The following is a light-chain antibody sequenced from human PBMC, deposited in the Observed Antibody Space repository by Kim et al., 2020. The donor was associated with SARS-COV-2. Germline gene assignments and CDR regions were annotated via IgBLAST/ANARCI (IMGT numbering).Light chain of an antibody. V-gene: IGLV1-40*01. J-gene: IGLJ1*01. CDR3: QSYDSSLSGYV. CDR1: SSNIGAGYA. Sequence: QSVTIPCTGRSSNIGAGYAVHWYQQLPGTAPNLLIYGNSIRPSGVPDRFSGSKSGTSASLAITGLQAEDEADYYCQSYDSSLSGYVFGTGTKSPS. CDR2: GNS.